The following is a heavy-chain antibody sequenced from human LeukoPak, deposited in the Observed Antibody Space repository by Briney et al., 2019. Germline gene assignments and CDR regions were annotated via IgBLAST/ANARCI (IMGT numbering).Heavy chain of an antibody. CDR2: ISSSGSTI. V-gene: IGHV3-11*01. D-gene: IGHD6-13*01. CDR3: ARDPGIAAAGMGVPRYYFDY. Sequence: GGSLRLSCAASGFTFSDYYMSWIRQAPGKGLEWVSYISSSGSTIYYADSVKGRFTISRDNAKNSLYLQMNSLRAEDTAVYYCARDPGIAAAGMGVPRYYFDYWGQGTLVTVSS. J-gene: IGHJ4*02. CDR1: GFTFSDYY.